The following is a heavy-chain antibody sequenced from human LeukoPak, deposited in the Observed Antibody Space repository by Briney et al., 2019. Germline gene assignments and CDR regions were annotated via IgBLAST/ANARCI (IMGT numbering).Heavy chain of an antibody. V-gene: IGHV3-74*01. CDR2: INTDGSST. J-gene: IGHJ4*02. D-gene: IGHD2-15*01. Sequence: GGSLRLSCAASGFTLNNYWMHWVRQTPGTGLVWVSRINTDGSSTTYADSVKGRFTISRDNSKNTLYLQMNSLRAEDTAVYYCAKGGSGGFQTVAFDYWGQGTLVTVSS. CDR3: AKGGSGGFQTVAFDY. CDR1: GFTLNNYW.